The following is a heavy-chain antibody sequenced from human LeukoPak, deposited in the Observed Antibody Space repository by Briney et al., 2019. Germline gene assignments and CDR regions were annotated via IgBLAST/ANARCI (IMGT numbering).Heavy chain of an antibody. CDR1: GGSFSGYY. CDR2: INHSGST. D-gene: IGHD2-2*01. V-gene: IGHV4-34*01. CDR3: AREGRTEYQLLNYYGMDV. Sequence: SETLSLTCAVYGGSFSGYYWSWIRQPPGKGLEWIGEINHSGSTNYNPSLKSRVTLSVDTSKNQFSLKLSSVTAADTAVYYCAREGRTEYQLLNYYGMDVWGKGTTVTVSS. J-gene: IGHJ6*04.